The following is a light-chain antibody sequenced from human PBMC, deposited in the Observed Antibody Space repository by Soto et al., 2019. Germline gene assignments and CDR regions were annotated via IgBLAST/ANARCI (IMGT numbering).Light chain of an antibody. CDR1: STDVGGYNY. CDR2: EVS. CDR3: SSYTSSSTYV. J-gene: IGLJ1*01. Sequence: SVLTQPASVSGSPGQSITISCTGSSTDVGGYNYVSWYQQHPGKAPKVMIYEVSNRPSGVSHRFSGSKSGNTASLTISGLQAEDEADYYCSSYTSSSTYVFGTGTKVTAL. V-gene: IGLV2-14*01.